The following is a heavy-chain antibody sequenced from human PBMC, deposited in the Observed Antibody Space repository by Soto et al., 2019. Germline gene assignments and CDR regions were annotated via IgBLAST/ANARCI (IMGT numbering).Heavy chain of an antibody. Sequence: PSETLSLTCAVYGGSFSGYYWSWIRQPPGKGLEWIGEINHSGSTNYNPSLKSRVTISVDTSKNQFSLKLSSVTAADTAVYYCARGVPTTVTPSLDVWGKGTTVTVSS. CDR2: INHSGST. CDR3: ARGVPTTVTPSLDV. J-gene: IGHJ6*04. D-gene: IGHD4-17*01. CDR1: GGSFSGYY. V-gene: IGHV4-34*01.